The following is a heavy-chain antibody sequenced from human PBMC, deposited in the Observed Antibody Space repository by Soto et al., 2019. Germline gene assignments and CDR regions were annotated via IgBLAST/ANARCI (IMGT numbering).Heavy chain of an antibody. V-gene: IGHV3-21*01. D-gene: IGHD1-1*01. CDR1: GFTFSSYS. CDR3: ARDGPTTAFDY. Sequence: PGGSLRLSCVASGFTFSSYSMNWVRQAPGKGLEWVSSISSSSSYISYADSVKGRFTISRDNAKNSLYLQMNSLRAEDTAVYYCARDGPTTAFDYWGQGTLVTVSS. CDR2: ISSSSSYI. J-gene: IGHJ4*02.